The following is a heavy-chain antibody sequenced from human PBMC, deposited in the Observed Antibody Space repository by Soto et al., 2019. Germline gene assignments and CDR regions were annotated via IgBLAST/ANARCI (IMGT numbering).Heavy chain of an antibody. J-gene: IGHJ4*02. CDR1: GGSIISGGYY. CDR3: ARGNPTGIAVAGFDY. Sequence: ASETLSVTCTVAGGSIISGGYYWSWIQQHPGKGLEWIGYIYYSGSTYYNPSLKSRVTISVDTSKNQFSLKLSSVTAADTAVYYCARGNPTGIAVAGFDYWGQGTLVTVSS. CDR2: IYYSGST. D-gene: IGHD6-19*01. V-gene: IGHV4-31*03.